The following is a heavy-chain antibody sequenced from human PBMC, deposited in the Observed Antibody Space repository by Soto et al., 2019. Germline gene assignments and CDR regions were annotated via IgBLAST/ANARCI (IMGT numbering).Heavy chain of an antibody. V-gene: IGHV4-4*07. CDR1: GGSISSYY. CDR3: ARDDRYSSSYHFDY. Sequence: KTSETLSLTCTVSGGSISSYYWSWIRQPAGKGLEWIGRIYTSGSTNYNPSLKSRVTMSVDTSKNQFSLKLSSVTAADTAVYYCARDDRYSSSYHFDYWGQGTLVTVSS. D-gene: IGHD6-6*01. CDR2: IYTSGST. J-gene: IGHJ4*02.